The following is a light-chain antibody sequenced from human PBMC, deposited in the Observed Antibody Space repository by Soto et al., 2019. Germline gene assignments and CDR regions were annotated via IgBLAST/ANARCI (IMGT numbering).Light chain of an antibody. V-gene: IGKV3-11*01. J-gene: IGKJ5*01. Sequence: EIVLTQSPVTLSLSPGERATLSCSASQSVISSSLAWYQQKPGQAPRLLIYDASNRATGIPARFSGSGSGTDFTLTISSLEPEDFAVYYCQQSSDWPRITFGQGTRLEIK. CDR2: DAS. CDR3: QQSSDWPRIT. CDR1: QSVISSS.